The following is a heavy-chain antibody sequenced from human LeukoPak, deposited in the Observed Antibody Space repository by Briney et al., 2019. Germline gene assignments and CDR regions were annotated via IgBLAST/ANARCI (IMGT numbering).Heavy chain of an antibody. D-gene: IGHD3-22*01. CDR1: GYTFTNYG. V-gene: IGHV1-18*01. Sequence: GASVKVSCKASGYTFTNYGISWVRQAPGQGLEWVGWISAFNGNTNYARRLQGRVTMTTDTSTTTAYIELRSLRSDDTAVYYCARDIYYYDRSDYAYVHYFDYWGQGTLVTVSS. J-gene: IGHJ4*02. CDR3: ARDIYYYDRSDYAYVHYFDY. CDR2: ISAFNGNT.